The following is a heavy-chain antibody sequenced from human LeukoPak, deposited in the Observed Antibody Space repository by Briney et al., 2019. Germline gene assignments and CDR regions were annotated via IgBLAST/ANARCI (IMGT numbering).Heavy chain of an antibody. D-gene: IGHD1-26*01. V-gene: IGHV3-23*01. CDR1: GFTFSNHA. CDR3: ARDRFTSGSYFFDY. Sequence: GGSLRLSCAASGFTFSNHAMSWVRQAPGKGLQWVSVISGSGRTTEYADSVKGRFTISRDNSKNTLSLQMNSLRAEDTAVYYCARDRFTSGSYFFDYWGQGTLVTVSS. J-gene: IGHJ4*02. CDR2: ISGSGRTT.